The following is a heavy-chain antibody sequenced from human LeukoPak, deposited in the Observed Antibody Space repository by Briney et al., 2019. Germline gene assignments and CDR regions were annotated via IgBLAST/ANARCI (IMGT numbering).Heavy chain of an antibody. CDR3: ARGEVLRYFDWLLLRQNWFDP. J-gene: IGHJ5*02. V-gene: IGHV4-34*01. CDR2: INHSGST. Sequence: SETLSLTCAVYGGSFSGYYWGWIRQPPGKGLEWIGEINHSGSTNYNPSLKSRVTISVDTSKNQFSLKLSSVTAADTAVYYCARGEVLRYFDWLLLRQNWFDPWGQGTLVTVSS. D-gene: IGHD3-9*01. CDR1: GGSFSGYY.